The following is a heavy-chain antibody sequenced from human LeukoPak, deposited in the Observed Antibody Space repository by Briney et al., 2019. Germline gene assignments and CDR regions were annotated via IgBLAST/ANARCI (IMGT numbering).Heavy chain of an antibody. CDR2: MHYSGIT. CDR3: ARRGTIDSGRQWN. Sequence: PSETLSLTCTVSGGSINISAYYWGWIRQPPGKGLEWIGRMHYSGITDYNPSLKSRVTISVDTSKNQFSLKVNSVTAADTAVYYCARRGTIDSGRQWNWGQGTLVTVSS. CDR1: GGSINISAYY. V-gene: IGHV4-39*01. J-gene: IGHJ4*02. D-gene: IGHD1-26*01.